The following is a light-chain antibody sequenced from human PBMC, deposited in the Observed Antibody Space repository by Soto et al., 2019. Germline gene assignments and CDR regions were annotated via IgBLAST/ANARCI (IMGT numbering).Light chain of an antibody. Sequence: ELVLTQSPGTLSLSPGDRATVSCRASQTISRNYLVWYQKKPGQAPRLLIYGASSRATGIPDRFSGSGSGTDFTLTISRLEPEDFAVYYCQQYGNSPVTFGQGTKVDIK. CDR1: QTISRNY. V-gene: IGKV3-20*01. CDR2: GAS. CDR3: QQYGNSPVT. J-gene: IGKJ1*01.